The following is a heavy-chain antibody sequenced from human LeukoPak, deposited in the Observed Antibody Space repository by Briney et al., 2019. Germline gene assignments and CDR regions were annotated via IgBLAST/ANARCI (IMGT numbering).Heavy chain of an antibody. CDR2: IGDDGSDK. J-gene: IGHJ4*02. CDR3: VRHTRRSPGDY. V-gene: IGHV3-7*01. CDR1: GFTFSSYW. Sequence: GGSLRLSCAASGFTFSSYWMTWVRQAPGKGLEWRANIGDDGSDKYYVDSVKGRFTISRDNAQNTLLLQMDSLRVEDTAVYYCVRHTRRSPGDYWGQGTLVTVST. D-gene: IGHD1-26*01.